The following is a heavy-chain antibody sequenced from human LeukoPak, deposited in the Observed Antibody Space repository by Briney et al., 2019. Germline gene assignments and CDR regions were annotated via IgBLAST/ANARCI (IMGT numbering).Heavy chain of an antibody. Sequence: PSETXSLTCTVXXGXXXXXXXXXIXXXXXXXXXXIXYXSXSXSXXXNPSLKSXVXISVDTSKNQFSLKLSSVTAADTAMYYXVRHNTQKYVADYWGQGTLVTVSS. CDR1: XGXXXXXX. CDR2: XSXSXSX. J-gene: IGHJ4*02. D-gene: IGHD2-2*01. V-gene: IGHV4-59*08. CDR3: VRHNTQKYVADY.